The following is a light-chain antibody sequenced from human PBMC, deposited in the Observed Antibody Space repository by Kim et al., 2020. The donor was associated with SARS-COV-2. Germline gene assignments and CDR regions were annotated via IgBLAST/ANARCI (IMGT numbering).Light chain of an antibody. CDR1: QSLVYSDGNTY. Sequence: DAMMTQSPLSLPVTLGQPASISCRSSQSLVYSDGNTYLNWCQQRPGQSPTRLIHRVSNRDSGVPDRFSGSGSGTDFTLKISRVEAEDVGVYYCMQGTHWLYTFGQGTKLEI. CDR2: RVS. CDR3: MQGTHWLYT. J-gene: IGKJ2*01. V-gene: IGKV2-30*01.